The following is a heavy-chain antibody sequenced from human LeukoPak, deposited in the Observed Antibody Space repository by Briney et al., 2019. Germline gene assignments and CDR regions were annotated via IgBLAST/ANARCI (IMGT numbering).Heavy chain of an antibody. CDR2: IYHSGST. Sequence: PSETLSLTCAVSGGSISSGGYSWSWIRQPPGKGLEWIGYIYHSGSTYYNPSLKSRVTISVDTSKNQFSLKLSSVTAADTAVYYCARGGRYYDLDYWGQGTLVTVSS. V-gene: IGHV4-30-2*01. CDR1: GGSISSGGYS. D-gene: IGHD3-22*01. CDR3: ARGGRYYDLDY. J-gene: IGHJ4*02.